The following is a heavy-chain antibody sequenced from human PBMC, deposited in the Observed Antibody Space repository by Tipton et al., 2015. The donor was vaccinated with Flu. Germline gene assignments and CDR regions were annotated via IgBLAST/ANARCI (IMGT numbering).Heavy chain of an antibody. CDR2: MLYGGST. Sequence: TLSLTCTVSGGSIRSSSYYWGWIRQPPGKGPEWIGSMLYGGSTNYNPSLKSRVTISVDTSKNQFSLKLSSVTAADTAVYYCARGYCSGGSCSYWYFDLWGRGTLVTVSS. CDR1: GGSIRSSSYY. D-gene: IGHD2-15*01. V-gene: IGHV4-39*07. J-gene: IGHJ2*01. CDR3: ARGYCSGGSCSYWYFDL.